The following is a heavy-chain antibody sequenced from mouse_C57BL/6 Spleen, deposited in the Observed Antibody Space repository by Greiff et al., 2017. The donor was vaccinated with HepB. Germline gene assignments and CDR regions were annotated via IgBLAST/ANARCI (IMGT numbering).Heavy chain of an antibody. CDR2: IDPSDSYT. D-gene: IGHD1-1*01. J-gene: IGHJ1*03. CDR3: ARDGRGYFDV. CDR1: GYTFTSYW. Sequence: QVQLQQPGAELVRPGTSVKLSCKASGYTFTSYWMHWVKQRPGQGLEWIGVIDPSDSYTNYNQKFKGKATLTVDTSSSTAYMQLSSLTSEDSAVYDCARDGRGYFDVWGTGTTVTVSS. V-gene: IGHV1-59*01.